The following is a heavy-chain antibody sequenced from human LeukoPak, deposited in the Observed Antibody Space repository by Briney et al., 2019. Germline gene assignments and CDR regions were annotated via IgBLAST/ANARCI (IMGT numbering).Heavy chain of an antibody. V-gene: IGHV3-23*01. CDR2: ISGSGGST. Sequence: PGGSLRLSCVASGFTFSSYAMSWVRQAPGKGLEWVSAISGSGGSTYYADSVKGRFTISRDNSKNTLYLQMNSLRAEDTAVYYCANLGIVGATPTFDYWGQGTLVTVSS. D-gene: IGHD1-26*01. CDR3: ANLGIVGATPTFDY. J-gene: IGHJ4*02. CDR1: GFTFSSYA.